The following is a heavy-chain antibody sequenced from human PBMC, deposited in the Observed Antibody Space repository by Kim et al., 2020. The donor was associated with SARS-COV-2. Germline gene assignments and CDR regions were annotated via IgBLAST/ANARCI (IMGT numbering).Heavy chain of an antibody. CDR3: VVAAGAHAYSWFDP. CDR1: GYTFTSHD. CDR2: MAPRNGHT. J-gene: IGHJ5*02. Sequence: ASVKVSCKASGYTFTSHDINWVRQAPGQGLEWMGWMAPRNGHTFLAQKFQGRVTMTRDTSIDTAYMELNSLGSDDTAVYFCVVAAGAHAYSWFDPWGQGTLVTVSS. D-gene: IGHD6-13*01. V-gene: IGHV1-8*01.